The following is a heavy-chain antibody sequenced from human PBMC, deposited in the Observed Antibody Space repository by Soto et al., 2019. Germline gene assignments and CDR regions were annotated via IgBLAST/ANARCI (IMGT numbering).Heavy chain of an antibody. CDR2: IYYSGST. J-gene: IGHJ5*02. CDR3: AGIGYCISTSCYEFDP. Sequence: ETLSLTCTVSGGSISSYYWSWIRQPPGKGLEWIGYIYYSGSTNYNPSLKSRVTISVDTSKNQFSLKLSSVTAADTAVYYCAGIGYCISTSCYEFDPWGQGTLVTSPQ. V-gene: IGHV4-59*01. D-gene: IGHD2-2*01. CDR1: GGSISSYY.